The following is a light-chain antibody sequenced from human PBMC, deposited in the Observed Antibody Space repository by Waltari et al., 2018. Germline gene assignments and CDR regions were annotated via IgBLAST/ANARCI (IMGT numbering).Light chain of an antibody. Sequence: DIQMTQSPSTLSASVGDRVTITCRASQSIGNYLAWYQQKPGKAPKLLIFMASTLQREVPSRFSGSGSGTEFALTISGLQADDFATYFGQHFNSYPFIFGRGTKLEIK. J-gene: IGKJ2*01. CDR1: QSIGNY. CDR3: QHFNSYPFI. V-gene: IGKV1-5*03. CDR2: MAS.